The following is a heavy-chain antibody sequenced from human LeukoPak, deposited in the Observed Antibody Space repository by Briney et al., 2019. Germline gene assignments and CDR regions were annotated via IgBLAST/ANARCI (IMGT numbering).Heavy chain of an antibody. CDR2: IYHSGRT. CDR3: ARLSSGRVVDP. Sequence: SETLSLTCTVSGYSISSGYYWGWIRQPPGKGLEWIGSIYHSGRTYYNPSLKSRVTISVDTSKNQFSLKLSSVTAADTAVYYCARLSSGRVVDPWGQGTLVTVSS. D-gene: IGHD3-10*01. V-gene: IGHV4-38-2*02. CDR1: GYSISSGYY. J-gene: IGHJ5*02.